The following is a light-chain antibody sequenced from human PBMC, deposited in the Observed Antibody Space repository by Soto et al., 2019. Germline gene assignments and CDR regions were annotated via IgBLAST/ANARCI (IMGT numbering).Light chain of an antibody. CDR3: QHYDSSPT. CDR2: GAS. Sequence: EIVLTQSPGTLSLSPGERATLSCRASQIFPSSYLAWYQQTPGQAPRLLIYGASSRATGIPDRFSGSGSGTDFILTISRLEPEDCAVYYCQHYDSSPTFGGGTKVEIK. J-gene: IGKJ4*01. CDR1: QIFPSSY. V-gene: IGKV3-20*01.